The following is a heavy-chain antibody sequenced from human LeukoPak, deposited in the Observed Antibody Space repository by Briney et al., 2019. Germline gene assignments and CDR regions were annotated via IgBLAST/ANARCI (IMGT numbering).Heavy chain of an antibody. CDR3: AKDVLVRGYSGYDWDY. V-gene: IGHV3-23*01. Sequence: GGSLRLSCAASGFTFSSYAMSWVRQAPGKGLEWVSAISGSGGSTYYADSVKGRFTISRDNSKNTLYLQMNSLRAEDTAVYYCAKDVLVRGYSGYDWDYWGQGTLVTVSP. CDR1: GFTFSSYA. D-gene: IGHD5-12*01. J-gene: IGHJ4*02. CDR2: ISGSGGST.